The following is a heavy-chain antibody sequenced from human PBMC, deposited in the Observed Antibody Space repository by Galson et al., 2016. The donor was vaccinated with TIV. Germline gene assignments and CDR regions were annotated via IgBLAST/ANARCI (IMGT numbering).Heavy chain of an antibody. J-gene: IGHJ3*01. CDR3: VKANVYLGLVVADGAFDV. Sequence: SLRLSCAASGFTFDEYAIHWVRQAPGKGLEWVSGISWNSATIGYADSVKGRFTITRDNAKKSLYLQMNSLRPEDTAFYHCVKANVYLGLVVADGAFDVWGQGTKVTVSS. CDR2: ISWNSATI. D-gene: IGHD2-15*01. V-gene: IGHV3-9*01. CDR1: GFTFDEYA.